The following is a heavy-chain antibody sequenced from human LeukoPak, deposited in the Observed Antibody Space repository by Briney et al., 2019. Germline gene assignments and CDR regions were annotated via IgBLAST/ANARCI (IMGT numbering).Heavy chain of an antibody. V-gene: IGHV1-2*02. CDR1: GYSFTAYY. CDR2: INPNTGDT. J-gene: IGHJ4*02. Sequence: ASVKVSCKASGYSFTAYYIHWVRQAPGQGLEWVGYINPNTGDTDYAQKFQGRVTMTRDTSITTAYLELSSLRSDDTAVYYCARDLASAGRLYYFDYWGQGTLVTVSS. D-gene: IGHD6-13*01. CDR3: ARDLASAGRLYYFDY.